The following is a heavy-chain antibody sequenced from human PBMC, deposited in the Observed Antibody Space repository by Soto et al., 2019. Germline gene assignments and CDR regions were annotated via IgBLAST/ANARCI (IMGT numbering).Heavy chain of an antibody. CDR1: GFTFRTYA. V-gene: IGHV3-23*01. D-gene: IGHD3-22*01. CDR2: ISGNGGT. J-gene: IGHJ4*02. Sequence: PGGSLRLSCSASGFTFRTYAMSWVRQAPGKGLEWVSTISGNGGTSYADFVRGRFTISRDNSKNTLYLQMNSLRAEDTAIYYCAKDAPGSGWVSEDWSQGTRVTV. CDR3: AKDAPGSGWVSED.